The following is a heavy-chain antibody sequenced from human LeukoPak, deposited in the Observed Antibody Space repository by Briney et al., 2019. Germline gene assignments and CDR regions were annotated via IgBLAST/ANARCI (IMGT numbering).Heavy chain of an antibody. V-gene: IGHV4-4*02. CDR1: GGSISSSNW. Sequence: SGTLSLTCAVSGGSISSSNWWSWVRQPPGKGLEWIGEIYHSGSTNYNPSLKSRVTISVDKSKNQISLKLSSVTAADTAVYYCARGGSSSWYRAIDYWGQGTLVTVSS. D-gene: IGHD6-13*01. CDR3: ARGGSSSWYRAIDY. CDR2: IYHSGST. J-gene: IGHJ4*02.